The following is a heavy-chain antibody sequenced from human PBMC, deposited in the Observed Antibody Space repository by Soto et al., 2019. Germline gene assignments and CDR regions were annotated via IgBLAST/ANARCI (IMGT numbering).Heavy chain of an antibody. CDR2: ISGSGGST. CDR1: GFTFSSYA. Sequence: EVQLLESGGGLVQPGGSLRLSCAASGFTFSSYAMSWVRQAPGKGLEWVSGISGSGGSTYYADSVKGRFTISRDNPKNTLFLQMNSLRAEDTAVYYCAKDLGYGGNYYSLDYWGQGTLVTVSS. V-gene: IGHV3-23*01. J-gene: IGHJ4*02. D-gene: IGHD1-26*01. CDR3: AKDLGYGGNYYSLDY.